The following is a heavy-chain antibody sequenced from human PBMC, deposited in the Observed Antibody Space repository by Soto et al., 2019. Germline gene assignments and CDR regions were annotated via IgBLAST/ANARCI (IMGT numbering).Heavy chain of an antibody. V-gene: IGHV1-2*02. CDR1: GYTFTGYY. D-gene: IGHD1-1*01. CDR3: ARVITTAGYGMDV. CDR2: INPNSGGT. Sequence: ASVKVSCKASGYTFTGYYVHWVRQAPGQGLEWMGWINPNSGGTNYAQKFQGRVTMTRDTSITTAYMELSRLRSDDTAVYYCARVITTAGYGMDVWGQATTVTVSS. J-gene: IGHJ6*02.